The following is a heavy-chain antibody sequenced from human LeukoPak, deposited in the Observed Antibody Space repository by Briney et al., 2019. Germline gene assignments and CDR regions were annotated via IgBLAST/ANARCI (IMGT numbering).Heavy chain of an antibody. CDR2: FDPEDGET. CDR3: ATRLLVVGATSIAFDI. D-gene: IGHD1-26*01. J-gene: IGHJ3*02. Sequence: ASVKVSCKVSGYTLTELSMHWVRQAPGKGLEWMGGFDPEDGETIYAQKFQGRVTMTEDTSTDTAYMELSSLRSEDTAVYYCATRLLVVGATSIAFDIWGQGTMVTVS. V-gene: IGHV1-24*01. CDR1: GYTLTELS.